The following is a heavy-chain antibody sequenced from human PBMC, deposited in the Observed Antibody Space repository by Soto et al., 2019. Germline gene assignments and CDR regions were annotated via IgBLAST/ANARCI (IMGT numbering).Heavy chain of an antibody. CDR1: GYTFTSYG. Sequence: QVQLVQSGAEVKKPGASVKVSCKASGYTFTSYGISWVRQAPGQGLEWMGWISAYNGNTNYEQKLQGRVTMTTDTSTSTAYMELRSLRSDDTAVYYCARWGPYCGGDCLLDAFDIWGQGTMVTVSS. J-gene: IGHJ3*02. CDR3: ARWGPYCGGDCLLDAFDI. V-gene: IGHV1-18*01. CDR2: ISAYNGNT. D-gene: IGHD2-21*01.